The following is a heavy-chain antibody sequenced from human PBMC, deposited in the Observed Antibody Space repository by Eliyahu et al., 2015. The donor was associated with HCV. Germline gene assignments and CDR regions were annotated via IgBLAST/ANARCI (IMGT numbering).Heavy chain of an antibody. CDR3: ARGFGQFDY. J-gene: IGHJ4*02. CDR1: GFTFSRYW. CDR2: IKQDGSEK. Sequence: ASGFTFSRYWMTWVRQAPGKGLEWVGNIKQDGSEKYYVDSVKGRFTSSRDNAKNSLYLQMNSLRDEDTAVYYCARGFGQFDYWGQGTLVTVSS. V-gene: IGHV3-7*01. D-gene: IGHD3-16*01.